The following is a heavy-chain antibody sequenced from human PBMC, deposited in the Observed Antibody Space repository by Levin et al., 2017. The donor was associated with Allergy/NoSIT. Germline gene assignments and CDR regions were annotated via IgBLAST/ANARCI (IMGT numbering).Heavy chain of an antibody. CDR2: ISAGGNYI. Sequence: GGSLRLSCAASGILFSSYDMNWIRQAPGKGLEWVSSISAGGNYIYYADSVKGRFTISRDNAKNSLFLQMNSLRAEDTAVYYCASWAMYHYDRSAFDYFYYAMDVWGQATTATVSS. D-gene: IGHD3-22*01. J-gene: IGHJ6*02. V-gene: IGHV3-21*01. CDR1: GILFSSYD. CDR3: ASWAMYHYDRSAFDYFYYAMDV.